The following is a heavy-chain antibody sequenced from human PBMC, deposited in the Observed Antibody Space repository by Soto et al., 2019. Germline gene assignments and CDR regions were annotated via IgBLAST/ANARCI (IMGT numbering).Heavy chain of an antibody. D-gene: IGHD3-3*01. CDR3: ARDWRRLGFDY. J-gene: IGHJ4*02. V-gene: IGHV4-61*01. CDR2: IYYSGST. Sequence: SETLSLTCTVSGGSVSSGSYYWSWIRQPPGKGLEWIGYIYYSGSTNYNPSLKSRVTISVDTSKNQFSLKLSSVTAADTAVYYCARDWRRLGFDYWGQGTLVTVSS. CDR1: GGSVSSGSYY.